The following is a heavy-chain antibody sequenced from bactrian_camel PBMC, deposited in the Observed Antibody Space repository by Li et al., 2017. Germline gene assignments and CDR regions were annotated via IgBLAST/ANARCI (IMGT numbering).Heavy chain of an antibody. CDR2: IDSRGTT. D-gene: IGHD3*01. Sequence: LVESGGGSVQAGESLRLTCRPSVYAHMYYCMAWFRQAPGKEREGVARIDSRGTTEYVDSVKGRFTVFKGNAGKTLYLQMNSLRPEDTAMYYCAAVAEGRTVEGGVSLWTLFESGYWGQGTQVTVS. CDR3: AAVAEGRTVEGGVSLWTLFESGY. J-gene: IGHJ4*01. V-gene: IGHV3S33*01. CDR1: VYAHMYYC.